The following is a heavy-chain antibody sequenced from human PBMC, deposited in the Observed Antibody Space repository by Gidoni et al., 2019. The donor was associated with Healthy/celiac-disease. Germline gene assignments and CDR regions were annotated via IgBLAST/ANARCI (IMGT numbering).Heavy chain of an antibody. V-gene: IGHV1-2*02. CDR1: GYTFTGYY. Sequence: QVQLVQSGAEVKKPGASVKVSCKASGYTFTGYYMHWVRQAPGQGLEWMGWITMTRDTSISTAYMELSRLRSDDTAVYYCARDYELLWFGDRRYYFDYWGQGTLVTVSS. D-gene: IGHD3-10*01. CDR3: ARDYELLWFGDRRYYFDY. J-gene: IGHJ4*02.